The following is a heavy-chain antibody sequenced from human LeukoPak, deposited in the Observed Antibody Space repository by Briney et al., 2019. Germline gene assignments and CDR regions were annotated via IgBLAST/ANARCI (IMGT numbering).Heavy chain of an antibody. CDR2: VYYTGST. J-gene: IGHJ4*02. CDR3: ARGLYDTSGYHFDY. CDR1: GGSISSDSYY. D-gene: IGHD3-22*01. Sequence: SETLSLTCTVSGGSISSDSYYWSWIRQRPGLGLEWIGCVYYTGSTYYNPSLRSRISLSLDTSEKQISLRLTSVTATDSAVYYCARGLYDTSGYHFDYWGQGTLVTVSS. V-gene: IGHV4-31*03.